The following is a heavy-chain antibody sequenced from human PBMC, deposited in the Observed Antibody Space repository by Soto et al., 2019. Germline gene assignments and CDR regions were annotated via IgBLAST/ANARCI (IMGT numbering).Heavy chain of an antibody. CDR2: IYATGTT. CDR1: GASISGFY. Sequence: SETLSLTCTVSGASISGFYWSWIRKSARKGLEWIGRIYATGTTDYNPSLKSRVMMSVDTSKKQFSLKLRSVTAADTAVYYCVRDGTKTLRDWFDPWGQGISVTVSS. CDR3: VRDGTKTLRDWFDP. D-gene: IGHD1-1*01. J-gene: IGHJ5*02. V-gene: IGHV4-4*07.